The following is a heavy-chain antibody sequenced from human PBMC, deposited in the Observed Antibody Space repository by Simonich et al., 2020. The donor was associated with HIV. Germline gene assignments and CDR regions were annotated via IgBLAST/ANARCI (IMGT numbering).Heavy chain of an antibody. D-gene: IGHD1-20*01. CDR2: IYYSGNT. V-gene: IGHV4-59*06. Sequence: VQLVESGPGLVKPSEALSLICTVSGGSISSYYWSWIRQHPGKGLEWIGYIYYSGNTYYNPSLKGRVTISVDTSKNQFSLKLSSVTAADTAVYYCARVGIRMYAFDIWGQGTMVTVSS. CDR1: GGSISSYY. J-gene: IGHJ3*02. CDR3: ARVGIRMYAFDI.